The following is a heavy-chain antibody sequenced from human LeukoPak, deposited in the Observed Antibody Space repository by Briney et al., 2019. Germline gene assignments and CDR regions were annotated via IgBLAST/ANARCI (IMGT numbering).Heavy chain of an antibody. Sequence: PSETLSLTCTVSGGSISSSSFYWGWIRQPPGKGLEWIGRVYSSGGTSCDPSLKSRVTISVDTSKNQFSLKLSSVTAADTAVYYCAGNPGSRGYWGQGTLVTVSS. D-gene: IGHD3-10*01. J-gene: IGHJ4*02. V-gene: IGHV4-39*07. CDR3: AGNPGSRGY. CDR1: GGSISSSSFY. CDR2: VYSSGGT.